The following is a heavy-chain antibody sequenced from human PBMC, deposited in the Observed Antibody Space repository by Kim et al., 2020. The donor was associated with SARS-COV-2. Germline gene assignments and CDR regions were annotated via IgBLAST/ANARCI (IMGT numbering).Heavy chain of an antibody. CDR2: INTNTGNP. CDR3: ARGAPGSWLYLFDY. V-gene: IGHV7-4-1*02. CDR1: GYTFTSYA. J-gene: IGHJ4*02. D-gene: IGHD6-13*01. Sequence: ASVKVSCKASGYTFTSYAMNWVRQAPGQGLEWMGWINTNTGNPTYAQGFTGRFVFSLDTSVSTAYLQISSLKAEDTAVYYCARGAPGSWLYLFDYWGQGTLVTVSS.